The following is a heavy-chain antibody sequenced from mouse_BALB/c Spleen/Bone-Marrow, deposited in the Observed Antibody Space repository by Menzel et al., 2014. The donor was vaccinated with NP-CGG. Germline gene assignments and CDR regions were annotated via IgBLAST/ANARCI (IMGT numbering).Heavy chain of an antibody. Sequence: VMLVESGPGLVSPSQRLSITCTVSGFSLTSYGLHWVRQPPGKGLEWLGVIWAGGSIIYNSALMSRLSISKDNSKSQVFLKMNSLQTDDTAMYYCASSYYGSSQFAYWGQGTLVTVSA. J-gene: IGHJ3*01. CDR2: IWAGGSI. D-gene: IGHD1-1*01. CDR3: ASSYYGSSQFAY. CDR1: GFSLTSYG. V-gene: IGHV2-9*02.